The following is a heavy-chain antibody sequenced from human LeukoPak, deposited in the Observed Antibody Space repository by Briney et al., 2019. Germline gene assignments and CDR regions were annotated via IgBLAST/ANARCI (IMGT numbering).Heavy chain of an antibody. Sequence: GGSLRLSCAASGFTFDDYAMHWVRHAPGKGLEWVSGISWNSGSIGYADSVKGRFTISRDNAKNSLYLQMNSLRAEDIALYYCARNDGPRSLDYYYMDVWGKGTTVTVSS. CDR1: GFTFDDYA. J-gene: IGHJ6*03. V-gene: IGHV3-9*03. D-gene: IGHD5-24*01. CDR2: ISWNSGSI. CDR3: ARNDGPRSLDYYYMDV.